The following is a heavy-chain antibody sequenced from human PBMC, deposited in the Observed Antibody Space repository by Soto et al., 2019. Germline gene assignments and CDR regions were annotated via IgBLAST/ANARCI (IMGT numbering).Heavy chain of an antibody. V-gene: IGHV3-30-3*01. D-gene: IGHD2-2*01. CDR3: ARPIVPAIQNHPYYYYGLDV. Sequence: QVQLVESGGGVVQPGRSLRLSCAASGFTFSNYAMHWVRQAPGKGLDWVAVVSFDGSNSYYADSVKGRFTISRDNSKNTLFLQMGSLRPEDTAVYFCARPIVPAIQNHPYYYYGLDVWGQGTTVTVSS. CDR1: GFTFSNYA. J-gene: IGHJ6*02. CDR2: VSFDGSNS.